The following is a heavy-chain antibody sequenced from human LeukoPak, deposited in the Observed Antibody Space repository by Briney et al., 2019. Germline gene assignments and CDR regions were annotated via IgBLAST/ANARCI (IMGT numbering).Heavy chain of an antibody. J-gene: IGHJ3*02. CDR2: MNPNSGNT. Sequence: ASVKVSCKASGYTFTSYDINWVRQATGQGLEWMRWMNPNSGNTGYAQKFQGRVTITRNTSISTAYMELSSLRSEDTAVYYCARGLPDSYYDFWSGYHDAFDIWGQGTMVTVSS. D-gene: IGHD3-3*01. CDR3: ARGLPDSYYDFWSGYHDAFDI. CDR1: GYTFTSYD. V-gene: IGHV1-8*03.